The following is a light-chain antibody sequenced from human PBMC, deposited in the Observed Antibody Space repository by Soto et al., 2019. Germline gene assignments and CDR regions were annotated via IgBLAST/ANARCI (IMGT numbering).Light chain of an antibody. V-gene: IGLV2-23*02. CDR2: EDT. Sequence: QSALTQPASVSGSPGQSITISCTGTSSDVGGYDLVSWYQQHPGKAPKLMIFEDTARPSGISNRFSGSKSGDTASLTISRLQAEDEAHYYCCSYAGSRTFVFGGGTK. CDR3: CSYAGSRTFV. J-gene: IGLJ3*02. CDR1: SSDVGGYDL.